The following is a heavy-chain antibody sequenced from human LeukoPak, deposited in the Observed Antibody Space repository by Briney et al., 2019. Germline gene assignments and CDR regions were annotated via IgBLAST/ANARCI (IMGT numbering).Heavy chain of an antibody. J-gene: IGHJ4*02. CDR1: GFTFSSYA. D-gene: IGHD6-19*01. Sequence: PGGSLRLSCAASGFTFSSYAMSWVRQAPGKGLKWVSAISGSGGSTYYADSVKGRFTISRDNSKNTLYLQMNSLRAEDTAVYYCAKDRVSVIAVAGPRDYFDYWGQGTLVTVSS. V-gene: IGHV3-23*01. CDR2: ISGSGGST. CDR3: AKDRVSVIAVAGPRDYFDY.